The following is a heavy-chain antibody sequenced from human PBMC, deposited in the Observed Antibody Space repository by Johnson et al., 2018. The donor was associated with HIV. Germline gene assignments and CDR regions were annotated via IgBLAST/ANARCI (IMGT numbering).Heavy chain of an antibody. CDR2: INWNGRDT. CDR3: AKDASGSYSRAQSISDAFDI. V-gene: IGHV3-20*04. CDR1: GFTFGDYG. Sequence: VQLVESGGGVVQPGGSLRLSCAASGFTFGDYGMSWVRQAPGKGLQWVSGINWNGRDTGYVDSVKGRFTISRDNSKNSLYLQLNSLRTEDTALYYCAKDASGSYSRAQSISDAFDIWGQGTMVTVSS. J-gene: IGHJ3*02. D-gene: IGHD1-26*01.